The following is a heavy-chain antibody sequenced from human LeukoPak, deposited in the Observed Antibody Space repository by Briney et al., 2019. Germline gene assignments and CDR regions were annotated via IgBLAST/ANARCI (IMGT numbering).Heavy chain of an antibody. CDR2: IVAGGDTT. CDR1: GFTFSNYA. V-gene: IGHV3-23*01. D-gene: IGHD6-19*01. CDR3: AKDLLRGYSSGWYDHRRGYFDY. J-gene: IGHJ4*02. Sequence: GGSLRLSCAASGFTFSNYAMSWVRQAPGRGLEWVSSIVAGGDTTYYADSVRGRFTISRDNSKNTLYLQMNSLRAEDTAVYYCAKDLLRGYSSGWYDHRRGYFDYWGQGTLVTVSS.